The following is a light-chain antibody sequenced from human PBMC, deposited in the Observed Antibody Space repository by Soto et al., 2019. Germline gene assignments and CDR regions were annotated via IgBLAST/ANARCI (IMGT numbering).Light chain of an antibody. J-gene: IGKJ1*01. CDR1: QNVRSN. V-gene: IGKV3-15*01. CDR2: GAS. Sequence: EIVMTQSPASLSVSPGERATLSCRASQNVRSNLAWYQQKPGQAPRLLIYGASTRATGVPARFSGSGSGTEFTLTISSLQSEDFAVYYCQQYGGFGQGTKVEIK. CDR3: QQYGG.